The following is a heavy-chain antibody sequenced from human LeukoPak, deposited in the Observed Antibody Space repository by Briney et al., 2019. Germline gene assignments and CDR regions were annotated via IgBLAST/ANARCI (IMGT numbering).Heavy chain of an antibody. CDR2: ISWNSGSI. Sequence: GGSLRLSGAASGFTFDDYAMHWVRQAPGKGLEWVSVISWNSGSITYADSVKGRFTISRDNAKNSLYLQMNSLRAEDTALYYCAKAHNSGYYYAFDYWGQGTLVTVSS. CDR1: GFTFDDYA. J-gene: IGHJ4*02. D-gene: IGHD3-22*01. CDR3: AKAHNSGYYYAFDY. V-gene: IGHV3-9*01.